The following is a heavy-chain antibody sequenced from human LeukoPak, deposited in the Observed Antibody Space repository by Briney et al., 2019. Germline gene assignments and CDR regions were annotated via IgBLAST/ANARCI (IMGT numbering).Heavy chain of an antibody. V-gene: IGHV1-2*02. D-gene: IGHD5-18*01. J-gene: IGHJ4*02. Sequence: GASVKVSCKASGYTFTGYYMHWVRQAPGQGLEWMGWINPSSGGTNYAQKFQGRVTMTGDTSISTVYMELSRLSSDDTAVYFCAGRPDTAMVPIFDYWGQGTLVTISS. CDR1: GYTFTGYY. CDR2: INPSSGGT. CDR3: AGRPDTAMVPIFDY.